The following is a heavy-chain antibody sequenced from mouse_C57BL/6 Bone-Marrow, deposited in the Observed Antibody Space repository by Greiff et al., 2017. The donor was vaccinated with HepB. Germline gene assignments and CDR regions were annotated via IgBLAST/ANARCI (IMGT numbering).Heavy chain of an antibody. CDR2: IDPSDSYT. CDR3: ARPLITTVVADFDY. V-gene: IGHV1-50*01. Sequence: VQLQQSGAELVKPGASVKLSCKASGYTFTSYWMQWVKQRPGQGLEWIGEIDPSDSYTNYNQKFKGKATLTVDTSSSTAYMQLSSLTSEDSAVYYCARPLITTVVADFDYWGQGTTLTVSS. CDR1: GYTFTSYW. D-gene: IGHD1-1*01. J-gene: IGHJ2*01.